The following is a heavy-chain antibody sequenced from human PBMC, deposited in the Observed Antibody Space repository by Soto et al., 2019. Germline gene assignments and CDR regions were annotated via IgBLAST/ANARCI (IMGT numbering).Heavy chain of an antibody. CDR3: ARDSRSYDFWSGYPYYYYGMDV. Sequence: QPGGSLRLSCAASGFTFSSYAMHWVRQAPGKGLEWVAVISYDGSNKYYADSVKGRFTISRDNSKNTLYLQMNSLRAEDTAVYYCARDSRSYDFWSGYPYYYYGMDVWGQGTTVTVSS. CDR2: ISYDGSNK. CDR1: GFTFSSYA. J-gene: IGHJ6*02. D-gene: IGHD3-3*01. V-gene: IGHV3-30-3*01.